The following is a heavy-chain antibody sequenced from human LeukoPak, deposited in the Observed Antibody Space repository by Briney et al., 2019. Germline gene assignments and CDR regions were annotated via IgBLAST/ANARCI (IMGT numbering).Heavy chain of an antibody. CDR1: GESLNSYY. CDR3: ARDHSSSWHRRSYGMDV. D-gene: IGHD6-13*01. Sequence: PSETLSLTCAVYGESLNSYYWSWVRQPPGEGLEWIGEIYESGTTEYNPSLKSRVTISVDTSKNQFSLKLSSVTAADTAVYYCARDHSSSWHRRSYGMDVWGQGTTVTVSS. V-gene: IGHV4-34*01. CDR2: IYESGTT. J-gene: IGHJ6*02.